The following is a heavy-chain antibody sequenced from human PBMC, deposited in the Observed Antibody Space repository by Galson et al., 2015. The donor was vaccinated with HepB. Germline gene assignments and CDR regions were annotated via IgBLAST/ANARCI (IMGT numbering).Heavy chain of an antibody. CDR2: IYYSGST. J-gene: IGHJ2*01. Sequence: SETLSLTCIVSGGSISSSSYHWGWIRQPPGKGLEWIGTIYYSGSTYYNPSLKSRVTISIDTSKNQFSLNLSSVTAADTAVYYCARVSTAKPTYYYWYFDLWGRGPLVTVSS. CDR1: GGSISSSSYH. CDR3: ARVSTAKPTYYYWYFDL. D-gene: IGHD1-1*01. V-gene: IGHV4-39*07.